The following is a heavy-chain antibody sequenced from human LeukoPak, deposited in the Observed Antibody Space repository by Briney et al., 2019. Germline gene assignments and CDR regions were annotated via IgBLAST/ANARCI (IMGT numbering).Heavy chain of an antibody. V-gene: IGHV4-38-2*02. CDR2: FHHSGST. Sequence: SETLSLTCTVSGYSISSGYYWGWIRQPPGKGLEWIGSFHHSGSTYYNPSLNSRVTISVDTSNNQFSLRLSSVTAADTAVYYCARVNRPTYSAAAGWFAPWGQGTLVTVSS. J-gene: IGHJ5*02. CDR3: ARVNRPTYSAAAGWFAP. CDR1: GYSISSGYY. D-gene: IGHD6-25*01.